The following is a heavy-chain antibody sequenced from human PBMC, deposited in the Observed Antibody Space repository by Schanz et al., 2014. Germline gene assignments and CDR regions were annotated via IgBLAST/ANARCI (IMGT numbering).Heavy chain of an antibody. V-gene: IGHV3-74*01. CDR1: GFTFSSSW. CDR3: AKSYDTSGYSGFDY. Sequence: VQLVESGGGLVQPGGSLRLSCAASGFTFSSSWMHWVRQAPGKGLVWVSRTSHDGSFTTFADSVKGRFTISRDNARNTLYLQMNSLRAEDTAVYFCAKSYDTSGYSGFDYWGQGTLVTVSS. J-gene: IGHJ4*02. CDR2: TSHDGSFT. D-gene: IGHD3-22*01.